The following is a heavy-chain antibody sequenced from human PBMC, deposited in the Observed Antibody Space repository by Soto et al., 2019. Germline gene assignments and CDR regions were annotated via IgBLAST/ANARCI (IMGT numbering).Heavy chain of an antibody. V-gene: IGHV3-23*01. J-gene: IGHJ5*01. Sequence: GGSLRLCCAASGFTFDDYAMHWVRQAPGKGLEWVSGISGSGATTSYADSVKGRFTVSRDNSKNTLYLQMNSLRVEDTAVYYCAKLRYFDWSSYNWFEYWGQGTPVTVSS. D-gene: IGHD3-9*01. CDR1: GFTFDDYA. CDR3: AKLRYFDWSSYNWFEY. CDR2: ISGSGATT.